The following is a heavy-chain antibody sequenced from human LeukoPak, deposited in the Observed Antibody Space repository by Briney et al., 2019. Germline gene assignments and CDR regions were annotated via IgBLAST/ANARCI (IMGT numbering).Heavy chain of an antibody. CDR2: IYSGGST. CDR1: GFTVSSNY. D-gene: IGHD1-1*01. CDR3: ARIETVADTFDI. J-gene: IGHJ3*02. Sequence: GGSLRLSCAASGFTVSSNYMTWVRQAPGKGLEWVSLIYSGGSTSYADSVRGRFTISRDNSKNTLYLQMNSLRAEDTAVYYCARIETVADTFDIWGQGTLVTVSS. V-gene: IGHV3-66*01.